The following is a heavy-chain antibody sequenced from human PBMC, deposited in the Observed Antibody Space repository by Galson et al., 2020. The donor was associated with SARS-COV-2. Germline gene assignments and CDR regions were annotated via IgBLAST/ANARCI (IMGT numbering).Heavy chain of an antibody. D-gene: IGHD6-6*01. Sequence: SETLSLTCAVYGGSFSGYYWSWIRQPPGKGLEWIGEINHSGSTNYNPSLKSRVTISVDTSKNQFSLKLSSVTAADTAVYYCARVRAPKRGPRYYYYYMDVWGKGTTVTVSS. CDR1: GGSFSGYY. CDR2: INHSGST. V-gene: IGHV4-34*01. J-gene: IGHJ6*03. CDR3: ARVRAPKRGPRYYYYYMDV.